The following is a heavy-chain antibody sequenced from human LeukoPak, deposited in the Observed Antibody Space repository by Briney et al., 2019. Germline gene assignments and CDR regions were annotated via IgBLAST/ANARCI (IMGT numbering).Heavy chain of an antibody. J-gene: IGHJ4*02. Sequence: GGSLRLSCAASGFTFSSYGMHWVRQAPGKGLEWVAVISYDGSNKYYADSVKGRFTISRDSSKSTLYLQMNSLRAEDTAVYYCAKDSPGLRGDHWGQGTLVTVPS. CDR3: AKDSPGLRGDH. CDR1: GFTFSSYG. CDR2: ISYDGSNK. V-gene: IGHV3-30*18. D-gene: IGHD1-14*01.